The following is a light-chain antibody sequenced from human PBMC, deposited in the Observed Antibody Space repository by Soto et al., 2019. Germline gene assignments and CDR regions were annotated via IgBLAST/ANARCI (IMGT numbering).Light chain of an antibody. Sequence: QSALTQPASVSGSPGQSITISCTGTSSDVGSYNLVSWYQQHPGKAPKLMIYEGSKRPSGVSNRFSGSKSGNTASLTISGLQAEDEADYYCCSYAGSSTSPWVFGTGTKLTVL. CDR1: SSDVGSYNL. J-gene: IGLJ1*01. CDR3: CSYAGSSTSPWV. CDR2: EGS. V-gene: IGLV2-23*01.